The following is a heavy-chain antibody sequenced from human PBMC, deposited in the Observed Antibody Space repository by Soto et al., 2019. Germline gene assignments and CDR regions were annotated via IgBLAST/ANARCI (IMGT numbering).Heavy chain of an antibody. CDR1: GFTFSSYG. CDR2: IWDDGSSK. CDR3: ATDLGSSSTTPCSLDYGMDV. J-gene: IGHJ6*02. D-gene: IGHD2-2*01. Sequence: GGSLRLSCAASGFTFSSYGMHWVRQAPGKGREWVAVIWDDGSSKYYADAVKGRFSISRDNSKNTLDLQMNSLRAEDTAVYYSATDLGSSSTTPCSLDYGMDVWHQGTRVTVSS. V-gene: IGHV3-33*01.